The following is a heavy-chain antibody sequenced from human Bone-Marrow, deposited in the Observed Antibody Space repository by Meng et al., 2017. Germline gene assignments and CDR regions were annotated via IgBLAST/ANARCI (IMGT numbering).Heavy chain of an antibody. CDR1: GGSISSYY. Sequence: GSLRLSCTVSGGSISSYYWGWIRQPPGKGLEWIGSIYHSGSTYYNPSLKSRVTISVDTSKNQFSLKLSSVTAADTAVYYCARDRSWGVAATRGYYYGMDVWGQGTTVTVSS. CDR2: IYHSGST. J-gene: IGHJ6*02. V-gene: IGHV4-38-2*02. CDR3: ARDRSWGVAATRGYYYGMDV. D-gene: IGHD2-15*01.